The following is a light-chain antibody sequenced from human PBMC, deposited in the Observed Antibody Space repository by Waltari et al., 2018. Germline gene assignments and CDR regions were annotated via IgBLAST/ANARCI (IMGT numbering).Light chain of an antibody. CDR2: KAS. V-gene: IGKV1-13*02. CDR3: QHQNRAPPYS. J-gene: IGKJ2*03. CDR1: QGVGTS. Sequence: IQMTQSPPSLAASVGDRVTISCRASQGVGTSLAWYQQKPGKAPNLLIYKASSLNHGVSSRFSGTGSGTDFTLAIDSLQPEDFATYFCQHQNRAPPYSFGQGTKVE.